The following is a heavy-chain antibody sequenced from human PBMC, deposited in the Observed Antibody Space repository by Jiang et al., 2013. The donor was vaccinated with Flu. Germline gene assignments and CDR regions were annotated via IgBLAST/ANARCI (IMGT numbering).Heavy chain of an antibody. CDR1: GFTFSSYG. J-gene: IGHJ4*02. CDR2: IRYDGSNK. V-gene: IGHV3-30*02. CDR3: AKEGSYYGGADY. Sequence: VQLVESGGGVVQPGGSLRLSCAASGFTFSSYGMHWVRQAPGKGLEWVAFIRYDGSNKYYADSVKGRFTISRDNSKNTLYLQMNSLRAEDTAVYYCAKEGSYYGGADYWGQGTLVTVSS. D-gene: IGHD1-26*01.